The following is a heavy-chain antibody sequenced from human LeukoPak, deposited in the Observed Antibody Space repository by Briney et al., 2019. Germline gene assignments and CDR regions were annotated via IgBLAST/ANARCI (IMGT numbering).Heavy chain of an antibody. Sequence: ASVKVSCKASGYTFTSYDINWVRQATGQGLEWMGWMNPNSGNTGYAQKFQGRVTMTRNISISTAYMELSSLRSEDTAIYYCATIPAASYYYYGMDVWGQGTTVTVSS. CDR2: MNPNSGNT. D-gene: IGHD2-2*01. V-gene: IGHV1-8*01. J-gene: IGHJ6*02. CDR1: GYTFTSYD. CDR3: ATIPAASYYYYGMDV.